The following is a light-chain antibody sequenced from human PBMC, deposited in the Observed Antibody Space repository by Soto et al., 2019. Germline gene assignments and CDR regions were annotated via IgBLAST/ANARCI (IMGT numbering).Light chain of an antibody. V-gene: IGKV4-1*01. CDR1: QSVLYSSNNKNY. CDR2: WAS. CDR3: QQYESTPPT. J-gene: IGKJ2*01. Sequence: DIVMTQSPDSLAVSLGERATINCKSSQSVLYSSNNKNYLAWYQQRPGQPPKLLIYWASTRESGVPYRFSGSGYGTDFNLTITCLQAENEAVYYCQQYESTPPTFGQGTKLEIK.